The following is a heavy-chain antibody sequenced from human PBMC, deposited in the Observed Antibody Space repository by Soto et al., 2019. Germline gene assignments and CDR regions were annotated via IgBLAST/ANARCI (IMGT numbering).Heavy chain of an antibody. Sequence: KPSETLSLTCAVYGGSFSGYYWSWIRQPPGKGLEWIGEINHSGSTNYNPSLKSRVTISVDTAKNQFSLKLSSVTAADTAVYYCARCSSGANYGFDIWGQGTMVTVSS. V-gene: IGHV4-34*01. CDR3: ARCSSGANYGFDI. CDR1: GGSFSGYY. D-gene: IGHD2-2*01. CDR2: INHSGST. J-gene: IGHJ3*02.